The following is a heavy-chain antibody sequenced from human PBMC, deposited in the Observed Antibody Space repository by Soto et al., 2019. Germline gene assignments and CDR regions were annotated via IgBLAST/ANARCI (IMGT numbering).Heavy chain of an antibody. CDR2: ISAYNGNT. CDR1: GYTFTSYG. Sequence: QVQLVQSGAEVKKPGASVKVSCKASGYTFTSYGISWVRQAPGQGLEWMGWISAYNGNTNYAQKLQGRVTMTTDKSTSTAYIELRSLRSDDTAVYYCARSYYEFWSGYYTTPFDYWGQGTLVTVSS. V-gene: IGHV1-18*01. CDR3: ARSYYEFWSGYYTTPFDY. D-gene: IGHD3-3*01. J-gene: IGHJ4*02.